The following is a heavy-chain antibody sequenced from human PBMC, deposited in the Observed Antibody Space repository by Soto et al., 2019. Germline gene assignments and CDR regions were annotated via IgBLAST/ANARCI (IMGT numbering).Heavy chain of an antibody. J-gene: IGHJ6*02. CDR2: IRSKANNYAT. V-gene: IGHV3-73*02. CDR1: GFTFSGSA. CDR3: ASPQVYYGMDG. Sequence: EVQLVESGGGWVQPGGSLKLSCAASGFTFSGSAVHWVRQASGKGLEWVGRIRSKANNYATAYAASVQGRFTIFRDDLKKTAYLQMNSLKTEDTAVYYCASPQVYYGMDGWGPGPRVTVSS.